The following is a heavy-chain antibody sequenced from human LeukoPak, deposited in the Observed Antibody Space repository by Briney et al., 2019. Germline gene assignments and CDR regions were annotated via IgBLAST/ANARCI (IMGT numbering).Heavy chain of an antibody. J-gene: IGHJ6*04. CDR3: AELGITMIGGV. Sequence: GGSLRLSCAASGFTFSSSWMNWVRQAPGKGLEWVSYISSSGSTIYYADSVKGRFTISRDNAKNSLYLQMNSLRVEDTAVYYCAELGITMIGGVWGKGTTVTISS. V-gene: IGHV3-48*04. CDR1: GFTFSSSW. CDR2: ISSSGSTI. D-gene: IGHD3-10*02.